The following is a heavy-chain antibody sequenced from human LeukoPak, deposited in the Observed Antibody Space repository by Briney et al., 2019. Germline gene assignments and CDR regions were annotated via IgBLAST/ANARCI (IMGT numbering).Heavy chain of an antibody. J-gene: IGHJ4*02. CDR1: GFTFDDYG. V-gene: IGHV3-23*01. CDR2: VSSDGINT. D-gene: IGHD3-3*01. CDR3: ARDRITDFWSGYYTNYFDY. Sequence: GGSLRLSCAASGFTFDDYGMSWVRQAPGKGLEWVSAVSSDGINTYYTDSLKGRFTISRDNSKNTVFLQMNSLRAEDTAVYYCARDRITDFWSGYYTNYFDYWGQGTLVTVSS.